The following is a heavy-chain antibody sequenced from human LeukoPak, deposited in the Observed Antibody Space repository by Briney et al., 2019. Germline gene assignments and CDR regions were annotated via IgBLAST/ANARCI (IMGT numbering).Heavy chain of an antibody. Sequence: GGSLRLSCAASGFTFSSYWMSWVRQAPGKGLEWVANIKQDGSEKYYVDSVKGRFTISRANSKNTLYLQMNSLRAEDTAVYYCAKGTQFWGYLINDAFDIWGQGTMVTVSS. CDR3: AKGTQFWGYLINDAFDI. D-gene: IGHD3-16*01. CDR2: IKQDGSEK. V-gene: IGHV3-7*03. J-gene: IGHJ3*02. CDR1: GFTFSSYW.